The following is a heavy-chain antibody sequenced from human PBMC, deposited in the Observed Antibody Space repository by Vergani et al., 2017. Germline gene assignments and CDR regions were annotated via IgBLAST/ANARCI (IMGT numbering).Heavy chain of an antibody. D-gene: IGHD4-17*01. CDR2: ISSSSSTI. V-gene: IGHV3-48*01. CDR1: GFTFSSYS. Sequence: EVQLVESGGGLVQPGGSLRLSCAASGFTFSSYSMNWVRQAPGKGLEWVSYISSSSSTIYYADSVKGRFTISRDNAKNSLYLQMNSLRAEDTAVYYCAKNARGDDYGDFDAFDIWGQGTMVTVSS. J-gene: IGHJ3*02. CDR3: AKNARGDDYGDFDAFDI.